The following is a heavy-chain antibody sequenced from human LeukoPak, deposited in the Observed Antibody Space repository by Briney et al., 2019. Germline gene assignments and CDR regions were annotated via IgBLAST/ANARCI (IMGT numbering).Heavy chain of an antibody. Sequence: TSETLSLTCAVYGGSFSGYYWSWIRQPPGKGLEWIGEINHSGSTNYNPSLKSRVTISVDTSKNQFSLKLSSVTAADTAVYYCARGSRGPYCSGGSCYPAGDFDYWGQGTLVTVSS. CDR2: INHSGST. D-gene: IGHD2-15*01. CDR1: GGSFSGYY. CDR3: ARGSRGPYCSGGSCYPAGDFDY. J-gene: IGHJ4*02. V-gene: IGHV4-34*01.